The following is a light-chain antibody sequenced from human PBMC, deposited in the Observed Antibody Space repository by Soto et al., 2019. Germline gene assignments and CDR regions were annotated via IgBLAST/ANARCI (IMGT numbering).Light chain of an antibody. J-gene: IGKJ4*01. V-gene: IGKV3-15*01. CDR1: HSISTN. Sequence: EIMMTQSPATLSLSPGEGATLSCRTSHSISTNLAWYQHKRGQSPRLLVYGASTRATGVPARFSGSGSGAEFTLTISSLQSEDFAVYYCQQYNSWLTFGGGTKVEIK. CDR2: GAS. CDR3: QQYNSWLT.